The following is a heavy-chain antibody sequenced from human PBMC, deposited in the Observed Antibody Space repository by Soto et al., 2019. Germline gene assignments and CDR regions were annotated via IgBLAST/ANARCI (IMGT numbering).Heavy chain of an antibody. D-gene: IGHD1-26*01. CDR3: ARDFGSYAGSTTNDYFGMNV. Sequence: SETLSLTCTVSGGSISSYYWNWIRQPPGKGLEWFGYIFYTGSTNYNPSLKRRVSMSVDTSKKQFSLKLSSLTAADTAVYYCARDFGSYAGSTTNDYFGMNVWVPGTTATVS. CDR2: IFYTGST. CDR1: GGSISSYY. J-gene: IGHJ6*02. V-gene: IGHV4-59*01.